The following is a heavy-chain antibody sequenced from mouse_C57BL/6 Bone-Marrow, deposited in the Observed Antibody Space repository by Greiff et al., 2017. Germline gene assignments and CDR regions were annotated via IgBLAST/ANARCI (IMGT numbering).Heavy chain of an antibody. D-gene: IGHD1-1*01. CDR2: IYPRDGST. V-gene: IGHV1-85*01. CDR1: GYTFTSYD. Sequence: QVQLKESGPELVKPGASVTLSCKASGYTFTSYDINWVKQRPGRGLEGIGWIYPRDGSTKYNEKFKGKATLTVDTSSSTVYMELHRLTSEDSAVYFCARLEFDGSSGDWYFDVWGTGTTVTVSS. CDR3: ARLEFDGSSGDWYFDV. J-gene: IGHJ1*03.